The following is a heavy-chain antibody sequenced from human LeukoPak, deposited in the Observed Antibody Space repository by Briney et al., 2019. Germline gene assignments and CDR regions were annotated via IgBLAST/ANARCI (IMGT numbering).Heavy chain of an antibody. CDR2: LSFDGSNK. CDR1: GFTFSSYG. Sequence: PGGSLRLSCAASGFTFSSYGMHWVRQAPGKGLEWVAVLSFDGSNKHYGDSEKGRFTISRDNSKNTLYLQMDSLRPEDTAVYYCAKVKSGSGYYSYFDYWGQGTLVTVSS. CDR3: AKVKSGSGYYSYFDY. D-gene: IGHD3-22*01. V-gene: IGHV3-30*18. J-gene: IGHJ4*02.